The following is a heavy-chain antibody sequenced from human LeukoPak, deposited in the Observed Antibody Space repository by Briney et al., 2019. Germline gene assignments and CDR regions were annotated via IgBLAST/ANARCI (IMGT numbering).Heavy chain of an antibody. V-gene: IGHV3-7*01. CDR3: AKDWRSAIDY. D-gene: IGHD2-2*02. J-gene: IGHJ4*02. CDR2: IKQDGSEK. CDR1: GFTFSTSW. Sequence: RGSQRLSCEGSGFTFSTSWMHWVRQAPGKGLEWVANIKQDGSEKYYVDAVKGRFTISRDNSKNTLYLQMNSLGAEDTAVYYCAKDWRSAIDYWGQGTLVTVSS.